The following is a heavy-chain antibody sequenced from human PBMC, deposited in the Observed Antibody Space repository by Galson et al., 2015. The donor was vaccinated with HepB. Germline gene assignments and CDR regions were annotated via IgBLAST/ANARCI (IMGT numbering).Heavy chain of an antibody. CDR2: MNPNSGNT. CDR3: ARGRLPELGTFSYFDY. J-gene: IGHJ4*02. V-gene: IGHV1-8*01. D-gene: IGHD7-27*01. CDR1: GYTFTSYD. Sequence: SVKVSCKASGYTFTSYDINWVRQATGQGLEWMGWMNPNSGNTGYAQKFQGRVTMTRNTSINTAYMELSSLRSDDTAVYYCARGRLPELGTFSYFDYWGQGTLVTVSS.